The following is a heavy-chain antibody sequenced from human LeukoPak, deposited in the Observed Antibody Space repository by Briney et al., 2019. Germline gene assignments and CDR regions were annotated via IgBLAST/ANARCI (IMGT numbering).Heavy chain of an antibody. CDR3: ARSGPYYYHYLDV. CDR1: GGSISSSGSY. D-gene: IGHD3-10*01. V-gene: IGHV4-39*07. Sequence: SETLSLTCTVSGGSISSSGSYWGWIRQPPGKGLEWIGSIYYSGNTYNPSLKSRVAISVDTSKNQFSLKLSSVTAADTAVYFCARSGPYYYHYLDVWGKGTTVTVSS. J-gene: IGHJ6*03. CDR2: IYYSGNT.